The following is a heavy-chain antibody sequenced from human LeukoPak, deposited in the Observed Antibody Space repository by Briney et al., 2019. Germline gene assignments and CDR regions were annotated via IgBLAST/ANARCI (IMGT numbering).Heavy chain of an antibody. V-gene: IGHV1-69*13. Sequence: SVKVPCKASGGTSSSYAISWVRQAPGQGREWMGGIIRIFGTANYAQKFQGRVTITADESTSTAYMELSSLRSEDTAVYYCAREYSGYAYYWGQGTLVTVSS. D-gene: IGHD5-12*01. CDR3: AREYSGYAYY. CDR2: IIRIFGTA. J-gene: IGHJ4*02. CDR1: GGTSSSYA.